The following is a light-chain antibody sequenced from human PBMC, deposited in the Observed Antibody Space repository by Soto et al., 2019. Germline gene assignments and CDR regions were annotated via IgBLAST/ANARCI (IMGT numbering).Light chain of an antibody. J-gene: IGKJ2*01. V-gene: IGKV1-5*03. CDR1: QYINTW. CDR2: SSA. CDR3: QQYQGFPFT. Sequence: DIQMTQPPSTLSASVGDRVILSCRASQYINTWLAWYQQKPGRAPKLLIYSSASLESGVPSRFSGSGSGSEVTLTISSLQSDDFATYYCQQYQGFPFTFGQGTKLEI.